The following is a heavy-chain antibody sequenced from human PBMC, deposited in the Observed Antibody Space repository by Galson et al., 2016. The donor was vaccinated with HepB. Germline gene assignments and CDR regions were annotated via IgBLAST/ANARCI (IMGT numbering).Heavy chain of an antibody. Sequence: ETLSLTCTVSGGSVSSGSYYWSWIRQPPGKGLGWIGYIYYSGSTNYNPSLKSRVTISVDTSKNQFSLKLSSVTAADTAVYYCARDPGRVGYSYGYSGGDYYYGMDVWGQGTTVTVSS. V-gene: IGHV4-61*01. CDR3: ARDPGRVGYSYGYSGGDYYYGMDV. D-gene: IGHD5-18*01. J-gene: IGHJ6*02. CDR1: GGSVSSGSYY. CDR2: IYYSGST.